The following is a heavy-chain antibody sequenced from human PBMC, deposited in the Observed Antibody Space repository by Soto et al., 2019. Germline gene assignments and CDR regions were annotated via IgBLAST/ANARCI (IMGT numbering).Heavy chain of an antibody. CDR2: TYYRSRFFS. CDR3: VRDRYSSSGWFDP. Sequence: SQTLSLTCAISGDSVSSYSAAWNWIGQSPSGGLEWLGRTYYRSRFFSDYAESVKSRIIINPDTSKNQFSLQLKSVTPEDTAVYYCVRDRYSSSGWFDPWGQGTLVTVSS. CDR1: GDSVSSYSAA. D-gene: IGHD3-10*01. V-gene: IGHV6-1*01. J-gene: IGHJ5*02.